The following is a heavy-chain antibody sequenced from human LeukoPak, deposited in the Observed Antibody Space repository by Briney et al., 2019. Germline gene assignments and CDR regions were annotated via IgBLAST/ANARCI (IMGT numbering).Heavy chain of an antibody. V-gene: IGHV1-18*01. CDR1: GYTFTSYG. CDR2: ISAYNGNT. CDR3: ARVGSQLPTRETDY. J-gene: IGHJ4*02. Sequence: ASVKVSCKASGYTFTSYGIGWVRQAPGQGLEWMGWISAYNGNTNYAQKLQGRVTMTTGTSTSTAYMELRSLRSDDTAVYYCARVGSQLPTRETDYWGQGTLVTVSS. D-gene: IGHD2-2*01.